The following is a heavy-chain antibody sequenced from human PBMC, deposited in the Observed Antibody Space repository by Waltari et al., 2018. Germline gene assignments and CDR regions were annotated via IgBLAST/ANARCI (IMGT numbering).Heavy chain of an antibody. CDR3: LFVDTALIIPDVFDL. CDR2: IKSTVDGGTT. CDR1: GFPFSKAW. J-gene: IGHJ3*01. V-gene: IGHV3-15*01. Sequence: EVQLVESGGGLVKPGGSLRLSCSASGFPFSKAWMTWMRQAPGKGLEWVGRIKSTVDGGTTDYAAPVQGRFTISRDDSKNTLYLQMSSLRTEDTAVYYCLFVDTALIIPDVFDLWGQGTLVTVSS. D-gene: IGHD5-18*01.